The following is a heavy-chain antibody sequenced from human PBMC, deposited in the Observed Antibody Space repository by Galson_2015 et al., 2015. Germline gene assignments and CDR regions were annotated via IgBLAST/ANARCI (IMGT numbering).Heavy chain of an antibody. J-gene: IGHJ4*02. V-gene: IGHV1-3*01. CDR2: INAGNGNT. D-gene: IGHD3-22*01. Sequence: SVKVSCKASGYTFTSYAMHWVRQAPGQGLEWMGWINAGNGNTKYSQKFQGRVTITRDTSASTAYMELSSLRSEDTAVYYCARDTWYYDSSGYNSHFDYWGQGTLVTVSS. CDR3: ARDTWYYDSSGYNSHFDY. CDR1: GYTFTSYA.